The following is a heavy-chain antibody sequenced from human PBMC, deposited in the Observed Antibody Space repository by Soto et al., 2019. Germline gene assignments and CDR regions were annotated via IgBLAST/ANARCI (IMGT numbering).Heavy chain of an antibody. V-gene: IGHV4-34*01. CDR2: INHSGST. Sequence: QVQLQQWGAGLLKPSETLSLTCAVYGGSFSGYYWSWIRQPPGKGLEWIGEINHSGSTNYNPSLKSRVTISVDTSKNQFSLKLSPVTAADTAVYYCASPIAAAGRRKYYGMDVWGQGTTVTVSS. J-gene: IGHJ6*02. D-gene: IGHD6-13*01. CDR3: ASPIAAAGRRKYYGMDV. CDR1: GGSFSGYY.